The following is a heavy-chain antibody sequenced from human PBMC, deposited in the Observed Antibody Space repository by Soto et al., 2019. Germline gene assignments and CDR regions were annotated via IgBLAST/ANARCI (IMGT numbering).Heavy chain of an antibody. CDR2: VWYDGSNN. Sequence: QVHLEEAGGGVVQPGGSLRLSCVASGFDFRGDLMHWVRQAPGKGLEWVAYVWYDGSNNINAASVQGRFTIYRDNSKNTLYLQMNRMSDDDTAVYYCVRRRWLQPVDHWGKGTLVSVSS. V-gene: IGHV3-33*01. J-gene: IGHJ4*02. CDR3: VRRRWLQPVDH. D-gene: IGHD6-19*01. CDR1: GFDFRGDL.